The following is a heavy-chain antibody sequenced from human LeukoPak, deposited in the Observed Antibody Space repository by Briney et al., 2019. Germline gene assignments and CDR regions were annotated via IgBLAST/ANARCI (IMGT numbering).Heavy chain of an antibody. CDR3: ARAIVEPYTGYYGMDV. CDR1: GGTFSSYA. D-gene: IGHD3-16*02. Sequence: SVKVSCKASGGTFSSYAISWVRQAPGQGLKWMGGIIPIFGTANYAQKFQGRVTITADKSTSTAYMELSSLRSEDTAVYYCARAIVEPYTGYYGMDVWGKGTTVTVSS. J-gene: IGHJ6*04. CDR2: IIPIFGTA. V-gene: IGHV1-69*06.